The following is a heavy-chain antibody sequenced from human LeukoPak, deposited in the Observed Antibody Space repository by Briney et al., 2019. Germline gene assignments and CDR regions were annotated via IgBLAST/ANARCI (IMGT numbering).Heavy chain of an antibody. Sequence: GGSLRLSCAASGFTLSNHWMSWVRQAPGKGLEWVSSISSSSSYIYYADSVKGRFTISRDNAKNSLYLQMNSLRAEDTAVYYCASPGSGWGQGTLVTVSS. D-gene: IGHD3-10*01. CDR2: ISSSSSYI. V-gene: IGHV3-21*01. J-gene: IGHJ4*02. CDR1: GFTLSNHW. CDR3: ASPGSG.